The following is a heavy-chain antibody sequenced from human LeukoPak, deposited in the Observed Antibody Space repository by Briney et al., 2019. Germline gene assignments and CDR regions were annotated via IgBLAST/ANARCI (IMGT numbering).Heavy chain of an antibody. Sequence: PSETLSLTCAVSGGSFSGYYWSWIRQPPGKGLEWIGEINHSGSTNYNPSLKSRVTISVDTSKNQFSLKLSSVTAADTAVYYCARGPRSGRDFWSGYCNFDYWGQGTLVTVSS. CDR3: ARGPRSGRDFWSGYCNFDY. CDR1: GGSFSGYY. D-gene: IGHD3-3*01. V-gene: IGHV4-34*01. J-gene: IGHJ4*02. CDR2: INHSGST.